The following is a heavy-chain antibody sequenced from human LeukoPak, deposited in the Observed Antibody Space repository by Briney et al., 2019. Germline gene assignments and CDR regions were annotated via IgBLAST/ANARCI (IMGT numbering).Heavy chain of an antibody. J-gene: IGHJ6*02. Sequence: PSETLSLTCTVSGGSITSSSYYWGWIRQPPGKGLEWIGSIYYSGSTYYNPSLKSRVTISIYTSKNQFSLKLSSVTAADTAVYYCARLIAAAGTAGPKNYYYYGMDVWGQGTTVTVSS. CDR2: IYYSGST. D-gene: IGHD6-13*01. CDR3: ARLIAAAGTAGPKNYYYYGMDV. V-gene: IGHV4-39*01. CDR1: GGSITSSSYY.